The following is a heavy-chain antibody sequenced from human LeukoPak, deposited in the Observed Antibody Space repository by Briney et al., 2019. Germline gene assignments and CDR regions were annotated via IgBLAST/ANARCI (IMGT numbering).Heavy chain of an antibody. Sequence: SETLSLTCTVSGGSISSYYWSWIRQPPGKGLEWVGYIYYSGSTNYNPSLKSRVTISVDTSKNQFSLKLSSVTAADTAVYYCARASHDYGDYSHFDYWGQGTLVTVSS. D-gene: IGHD4-17*01. J-gene: IGHJ4*02. V-gene: IGHV4-59*01. CDR1: GGSISSYY. CDR3: ARASHDYGDYSHFDY. CDR2: IYYSGST.